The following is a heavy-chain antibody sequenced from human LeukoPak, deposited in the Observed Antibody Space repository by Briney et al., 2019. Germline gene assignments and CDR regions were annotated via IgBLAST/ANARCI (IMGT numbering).Heavy chain of an antibody. D-gene: IGHD6-13*01. CDR1: GGTFSSYA. CDR2: INPSGDTT. Sequence: ASVKVSCKASGGTFSSYAISWVRQAPGQGLEWMGIINPSGDTTSYAQKFQDRVTMTRDTSTSTVYMELSSLRSDDTAVYYCARETRSLVIGAAAGPWNYWGQGTLVTVSS. J-gene: IGHJ4*02. V-gene: IGHV1-46*01. CDR3: ARETRSLVIGAAAGPWNY.